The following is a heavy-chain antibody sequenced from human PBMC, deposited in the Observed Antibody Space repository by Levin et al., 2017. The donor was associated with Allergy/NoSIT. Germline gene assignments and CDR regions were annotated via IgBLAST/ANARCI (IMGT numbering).Heavy chain of an antibody. J-gene: IGHJ3*02. V-gene: IGHV3-23*01. CDR1: GFTFSNYA. D-gene: IGHD4-17*01. CDR3: AKDSQPGDGEIDFDI. Sequence: PGGSLRLSCAASGFTFSNYAMSWVRQAPGKGLEWVSGIGKSGVNTYYADSVKGRFTISRDNSKNTLYLQMNSLRVEETAVYYCAKDSQPGDGEIDFDIWGQGTMVTVSS. CDR2: IGKSGVNT.